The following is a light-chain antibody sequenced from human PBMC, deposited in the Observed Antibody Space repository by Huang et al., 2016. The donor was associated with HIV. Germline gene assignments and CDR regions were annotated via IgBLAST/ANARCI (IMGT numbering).Light chain of an antibody. Sequence: IVMTQSPATLSVSPGERDTLSCRAYMTVSTNLAWYQQRPGQAPRLLIDGSSTRAPGVPARFSGSGSGTDFSLTISSLQSEDFALYYCHQYNNWLLSFGGGTRVDI. V-gene: IGKV3-15*01. CDR1: MTVSTN. J-gene: IGKJ4*01. CDR3: HQYNNWLLS. CDR2: GSS.